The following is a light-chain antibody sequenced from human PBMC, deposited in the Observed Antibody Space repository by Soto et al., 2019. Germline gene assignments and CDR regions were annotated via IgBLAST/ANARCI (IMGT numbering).Light chain of an antibody. J-gene: IGKJ1*01. CDR3: QQYKIDWT. V-gene: IGKV3-11*01. CDR2: DAS. CDR1: KSVGGD. Sequence: DIVLTQYPATRSLTPGQGASLSCRASKSVGGDLVWYQQHPGQAPRLLIYDASNRATGIPPRFSGSGSGTEFTLTISSMKPDDFATDDCQQYKIDWTFGQGTKVDIK.